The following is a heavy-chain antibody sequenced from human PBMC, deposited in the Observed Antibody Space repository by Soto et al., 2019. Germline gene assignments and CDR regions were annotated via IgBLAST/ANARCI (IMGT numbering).Heavy chain of an antibody. V-gene: IGHV2-5*02. Sequence: QITLNESGPTVVRPTETLTLTCRFSGFSLTTSGVGVGWICQSPGKAPEWLALIYWDDDKRYSASLKSRLTITKDTSKNQVVLTVSDLDPTDTATYYCAHRVLRTVFGLVTTTAIFFDFWGPGTPVAVSS. D-gene: IGHD3-3*01. CDR3: AHRVLRTVFGLVTTTAIFFDF. CDR1: GFSLTTSGVG. CDR2: IYWDDDK. J-gene: IGHJ4*02.